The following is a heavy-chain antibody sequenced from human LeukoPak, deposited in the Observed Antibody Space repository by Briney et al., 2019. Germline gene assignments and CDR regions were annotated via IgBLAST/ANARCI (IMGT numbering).Heavy chain of an antibody. D-gene: IGHD1-26*01. V-gene: IGHV3-23*01. CDR1: GFTFSSYA. CDR2: ISGSGGGT. J-gene: IGHJ4*02. CDR3: AKDGGIVGAPGPQ. Sequence: GGSLRLSCAASGFTFSSYAMSWGRQAPGKGLEWVSAISGSGGGTYYADSVKGRFTISRENSKNTLYLQMNSLRAEDTAVYYCAKDGGIVGAPGPQWGQGTLVTVSS.